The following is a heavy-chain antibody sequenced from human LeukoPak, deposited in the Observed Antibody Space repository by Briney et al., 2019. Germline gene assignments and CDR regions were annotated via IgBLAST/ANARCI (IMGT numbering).Heavy chain of an antibody. CDR3: ARDHIDFYDIVSGYHDY. CDR2: VSYEGTIK. Sequence: PGRSLRLSCAASGFAFSNFAMHWVRQAPGKGLEWVAVVSYEGTIKYYSDSVRGRFTISRDNARNSLYLQMSSLRAEDTAVYYCARDHIDFYDIVSGYHDYWGQGALVTVSS. D-gene: IGHD3-9*01. V-gene: IGHV3-30*03. J-gene: IGHJ4*02. CDR1: GFAFSNFA.